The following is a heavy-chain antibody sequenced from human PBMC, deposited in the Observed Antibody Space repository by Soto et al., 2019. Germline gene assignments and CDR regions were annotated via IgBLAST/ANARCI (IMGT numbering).Heavy chain of an antibody. CDR3: ATWHEREHAYDV. D-gene: IGHD1-1*01. Sequence: GGSLRLSCAAFGLTISGKKYVAWVRQAPGKGLEWVSALYDVDGSFYADSVKGRFTTSSDSSKTTVYLQMNDLRPDDTAVYYCATWHEREHAYDVWGQGTTVTV. CDR2: LYDVDGS. CDR1: GLTISGKKY. J-gene: IGHJ3*01. V-gene: IGHV3-53*01.